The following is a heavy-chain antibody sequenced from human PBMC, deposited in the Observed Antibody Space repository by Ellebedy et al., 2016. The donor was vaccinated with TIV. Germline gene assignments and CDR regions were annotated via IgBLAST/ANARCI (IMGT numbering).Heavy chain of an antibody. CDR1: GFTFSNYA. V-gene: IGHV3-30-3*01. J-gene: IGHJ4*02. D-gene: IGHD2-2*01. CDR2: ISYDGSNK. Sequence: GESLKISCAASGFTFSNYAMAWVRQAPGKGLEWVAVISYDGSNKYYADSVKGRFTISRDNSKNTLYLQMNSLRAEDTAVYYCASGGYCISTSCQNWGQGTLVTVSS. CDR3: ASGGYCISTSCQN.